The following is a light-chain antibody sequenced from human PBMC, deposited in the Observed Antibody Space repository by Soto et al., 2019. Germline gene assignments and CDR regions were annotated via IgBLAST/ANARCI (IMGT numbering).Light chain of an antibody. CDR2: DAS. J-gene: IGKJ1*01. Sequence: DIQMTQSPSTLSASVGDRVTITCRASQSISSWLAWYQQKPEKAPKLLIYDASSLESGVPSRFGGSGSGTEFTLTISSLQPDDFATYYCQQYNSYSQTFGQGTKVDIK. CDR1: QSISSW. V-gene: IGKV1-5*01. CDR3: QQYNSYSQT.